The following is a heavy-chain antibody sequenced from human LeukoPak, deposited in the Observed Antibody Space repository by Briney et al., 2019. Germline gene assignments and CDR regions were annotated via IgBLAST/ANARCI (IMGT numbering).Heavy chain of an antibody. D-gene: IGHD5-12*01. V-gene: IGHV5-51*01. Sequence: GESLKISCKASGYTFNKNYIAWVRQVSGKGLEWMGIIYPGDSDTRYSPSFQGHVTISADKSISTAYLQWSSLKASDTAMYYCARTYSGYDPDAFDIWGQGTMVTVSS. CDR3: ARTYSGYDPDAFDI. CDR1: GYTFNKNY. J-gene: IGHJ3*02. CDR2: IYPGDSDT.